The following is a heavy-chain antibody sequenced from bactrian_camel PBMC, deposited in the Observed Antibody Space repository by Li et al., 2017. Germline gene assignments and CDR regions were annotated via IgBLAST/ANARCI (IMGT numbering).Heavy chain of an antibody. V-gene: IGHV3S40*01. Sequence: VQLVESGGGLVQPGGSLRISCGASGFTFTNYYTSWVRQAPGKGLEWVSTINGMTGITYYADSVKGRFTISRDDAKNTVYLQLNSLKKDDMAMYYCAKYRNSRPESIFDYWGQGTQVTVS. CDR1: GFTFTNYY. D-gene: IGHD3*01. J-gene: IGHJ4*01. CDR2: INGMTGIT. CDR3: AKYRNSRPESIFDY.